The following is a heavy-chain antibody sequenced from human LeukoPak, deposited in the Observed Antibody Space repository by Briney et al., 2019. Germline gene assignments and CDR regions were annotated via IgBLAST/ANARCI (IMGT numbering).Heavy chain of an antibody. J-gene: IGHJ4*02. D-gene: IGHD3-3*01. Sequence: PGGSLRLSCAASGFTFSDYYMSWIRQAPGKGLEWVSYISSSGSTIYYADSVKGRFTISRDNAKNSLYLQMNSLRAEDTAVYYCARDILYYDSRTVFDYWGRGTLVTVSS. V-gene: IGHV3-11*01. CDR3: ARDILYYDSRTVFDY. CDR1: GFTFSDYY. CDR2: ISSSGSTI.